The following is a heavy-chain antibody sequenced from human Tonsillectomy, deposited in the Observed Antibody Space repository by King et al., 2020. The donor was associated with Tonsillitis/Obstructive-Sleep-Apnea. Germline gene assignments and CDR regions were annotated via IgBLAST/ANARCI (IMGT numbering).Heavy chain of an antibody. D-gene: IGHD6-19*01. CDR1: GGSISSYY. J-gene: IGHJ4*02. Sequence: HVQLQESGPGLVKPSETLSLTCTVSGGSISSYYWSWIRQPPGKGLEWIGYIYYSGSTNYNPSLKSRVTISADTSKNQFSLKLSSVTAADTAVYYCARQGYSSGWYYFDYWGQGTLVTVSS. CDR2: IYYSGST. V-gene: IGHV4-59*08. CDR3: ARQGYSSGWYYFDY.